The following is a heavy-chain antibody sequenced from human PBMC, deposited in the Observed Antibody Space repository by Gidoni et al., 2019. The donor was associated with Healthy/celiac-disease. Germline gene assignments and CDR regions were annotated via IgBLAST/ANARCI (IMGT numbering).Heavy chain of an antibody. V-gene: IGHV4-61*02. J-gene: IGHJ4*02. CDR3: ARERYDSSGYYRWFSGLLFDY. CDR1: GGSISSGSYY. Sequence: QVQLQESGPGLVKPSQTLSLTCTVSGGSISSGSYYWSWIRQPAGKGLEWIGRIYTSGSTNYNPSLKSRVTISVDTSKNQFSLKLSSVTAADTAVYYCARERYDSSGYYRWFSGLLFDYWGQGTLVTVSS. D-gene: IGHD3-22*01. CDR2: IYTSGST.